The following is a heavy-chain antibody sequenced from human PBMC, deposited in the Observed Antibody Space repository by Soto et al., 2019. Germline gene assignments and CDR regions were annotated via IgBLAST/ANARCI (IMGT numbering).Heavy chain of an antibody. CDR1: GGSFSGYY. CDR3: ASSAGLGVYFDY. CDR2: INHSGST. V-gene: IGHV4-34*01. J-gene: IGHJ4*02. D-gene: IGHD3-16*01. Sequence: SETLSLTCAVYGGSFSGYYWSWIRQPPGKGLEWIGEINHSGSTNYNPSLKSRVTISVDTSKNQFSLKLSSVTAADTAVYYCASSAGLGVYFDYWGQGTLVTVSS.